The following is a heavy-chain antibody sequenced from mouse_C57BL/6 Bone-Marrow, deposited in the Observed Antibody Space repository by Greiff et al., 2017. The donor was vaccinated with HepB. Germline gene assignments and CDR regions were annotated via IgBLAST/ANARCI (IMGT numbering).Heavy chain of an antibody. V-gene: IGHV5-2*01. J-gene: IGHJ3*01. Sequence: DVQLVESGGGLVQPGESLKLSCESNAYKFPSHDMSWVRKTPEKRLELVAAINSDGGSTYYPDTMERRFIISRDNTKNTLYLQMSSLRSEDTALYYCASLQLRLLFAYWGQGTLVTVSA. CDR2: INSDGGST. CDR3: ASLQLRLLFAY. D-gene: IGHD3-2*02. CDR1: AYKFPSHD.